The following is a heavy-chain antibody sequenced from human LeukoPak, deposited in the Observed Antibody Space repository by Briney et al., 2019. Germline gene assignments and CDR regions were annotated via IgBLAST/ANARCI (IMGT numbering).Heavy chain of an antibody. CDR1: GGSISSSSYY. CDR2: IYYSGST. J-gene: IGHJ4*02. Sequence: PSETLSLTCTVSGGSISSSSYYWGWIRQPPGMGLEWIGSIYYSGSTYYNPSLKSRVTISVDTSKNQFSLKLSSVTAADTAVYYCARGITIFGVAPLDYWGQGTLVTVSS. D-gene: IGHD3-3*01. V-gene: IGHV4-39*07. CDR3: ARGITIFGVAPLDY.